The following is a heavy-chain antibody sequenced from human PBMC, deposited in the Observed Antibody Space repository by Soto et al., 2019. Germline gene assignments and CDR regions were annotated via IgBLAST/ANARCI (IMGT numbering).Heavy chain of an antibody. J-gene: IGHJ4*02. Sequence: PGGSLRLSCAASGFTFRSNWMSWVRQAPGRGLEWVANIKPDGSGKYYLDSVRGRFTISRDNAENSLFLQIDSLRVEDTAVYYCARDVGVQELDYWGLGTLVTVSS. D-gene: IGHD6-6*01. V-gene: IGHV3-7*01. CDR1: GFTFRSNW. CDR2: IKPDGSGK. CDR3: ARDVGVQELDY.